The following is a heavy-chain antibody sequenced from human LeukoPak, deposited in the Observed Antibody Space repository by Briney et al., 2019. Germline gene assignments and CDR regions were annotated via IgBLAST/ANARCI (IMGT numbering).Heavy chain of an antibody. J-gene: IGHJ5*02. CDR1: GASISSNY. V-gene: IGHV4-59*01. CDR2: IYYSGST. Sequence: PSETLSLSCAISGASISSNYGSWVRQPPGKGLEWIGYIYYSGSTNYNPSLQSRVTTSVDTSKNRFSLKLSSVTAADTAVYYCARLSDPTGSSWSWDLWGHGTLVTVSS. D-gene: IGHD6-13*01. CDR3: ARLSDPTGSSWSWDL.